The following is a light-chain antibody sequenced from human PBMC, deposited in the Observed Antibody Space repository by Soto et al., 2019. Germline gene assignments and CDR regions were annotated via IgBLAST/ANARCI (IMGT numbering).Light chain of an antibody. V-gene: IGKV3-11*01. CDR3: QQRSDWPIT. CDR1: QSVSSY. CDR2: DAS. Sequence: EIVLTQSPATLSLSPGERATLSCRASQSVSSYLAWYQQKPGQAPRLLIYDASNRATGIPARFSGSGSGTDFTLTISSLEPEDFAVDYCQQRSDWPITFGQGTRLDI. J-gene: IGKJ5*01.